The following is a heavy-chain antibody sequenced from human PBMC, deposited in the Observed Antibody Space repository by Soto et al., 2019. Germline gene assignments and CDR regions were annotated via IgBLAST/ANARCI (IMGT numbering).Heavy chain of an antibody. CDR1: GYTLTELS. CDR2: FDPEDGET. J-gene: IGHJ4*02. D-gene: IGHD6-13*01. Sequence: GASVKVSCKVSGYTLTELSMHWVRQAPGKGLEWMGGFDPEDGETIYAQKFQGRVTMTEDTSTDTAYMELSSLRSEDTAVYYCATSYWGPGIAAAGYFDYWGQGTLVTVSS. V-gene: IGHV1-24*01. CDR3: ATSYWGPGIAAAGYFDY.